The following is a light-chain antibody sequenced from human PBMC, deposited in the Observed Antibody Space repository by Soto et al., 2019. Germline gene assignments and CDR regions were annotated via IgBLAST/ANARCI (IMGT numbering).Light chain of an antibody. CDR3: SSYTSSITLV. Sequence: QSALTQPASVSGSPGQSITISCTGTSSDVGGYNYVSWYQQYPGKAPKLMIYDVSNRPSGVSNRFSGSKSGNTASLTISGLRAEDEADYYCSSYTSSITLVFGGGTKVTVL. V-gene: IGLV2-14*01. J-gene: IGLJ2*01. CDR2: DVS. CDR1: SSDVGGYNY.